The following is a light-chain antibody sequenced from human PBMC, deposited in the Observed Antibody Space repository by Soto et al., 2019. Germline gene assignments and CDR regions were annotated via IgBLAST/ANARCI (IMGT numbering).Light chain of an antibody. CDR1: QSVSSC. V-gene: IGKV1-5*03. Sequence: DIPMTQSPSILSSSMGDRVTISCRASQSVSSCLAWYQQKPGKAPSLLIHTASHLDTGVPARFRGSGSGTEFTLTSSSRQPGDFATDYCQHYDTSPSTFGQGTKVEIK. CDR3: QHYDTSPST. CDR2: TAS. J-gene: IGKJ1*01.